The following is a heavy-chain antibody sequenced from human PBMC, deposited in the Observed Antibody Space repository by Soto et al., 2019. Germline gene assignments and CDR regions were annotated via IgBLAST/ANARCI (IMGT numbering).Heavy chain of an antibody. CDR3: ARDRVESGYPEYFQH. J-gene: IGHJ1*01. CDR1: GFTVSSNY. D-gene: IGHD3-22*01. CDR2: IYSGGST. V-gene: IGHV3-53*01. Sequence: EVQLVESGGGLIQPGGSLRLSCAASGFTVSSNYMSWVRQAPGKGLEWVSVIYSGGSTYYADSVKARFTISRDNSKNTLHLQMTSPRAEDTAVYYCARDRVESGYPEYFQHWGQGTLVTVSS.